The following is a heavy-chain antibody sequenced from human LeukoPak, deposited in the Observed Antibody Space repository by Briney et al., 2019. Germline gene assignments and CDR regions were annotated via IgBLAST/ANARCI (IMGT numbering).Heavy chain of an antibody. V-gene: IGHV3-23*01. D-gene: IGHD3-22*01. CDR2: ITGSGGKT. CDR1: GFTFSSYA. Sequence: GGSLRLSCAASGFTFSSYAMGWVRQAPGKGLEWVSGITGSGGKTYYADSVKGRFTISRDNSKNTLFLQMNSLRAEDTAVYYCAKRDYYESSGYSPLFDYWGQGTLVTVSS. CDR3: AKRDYYESSGYSPLFDY. J-gene: IGHJ4*02.